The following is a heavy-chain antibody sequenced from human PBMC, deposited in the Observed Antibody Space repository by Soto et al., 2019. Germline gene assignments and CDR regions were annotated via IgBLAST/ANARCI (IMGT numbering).Heavy chain of an antibody. CDR2: ISHRGIT. D-gene: IGHD3-3*01. CDR1: GGSLSSDKW. V-gene: IGHV4-4*02. Sequence: QVHLQESGPGLVKPSGTLALTCAVSGGSLSSDKWWNWVRQSPGKGMEWIGEISHRGITNYSPSFKSRLSLSVVTTKAQFYLSLSSVTTAATAVYYCEAVHLTSGVVSGRFDPWGHGIKVTVS. CDR3: EAVHLTSGVVSGRFDP. J-gene: IGHJ5*02.